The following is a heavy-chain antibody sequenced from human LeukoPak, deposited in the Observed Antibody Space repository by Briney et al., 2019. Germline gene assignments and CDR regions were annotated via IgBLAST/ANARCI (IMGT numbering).Heavy chain of an antibody. CDR1: GYSISSGYY. CDR2: IYHSGST. J-gene: IGHJ4*02. D-gene: IGHD6-19*01. Sequence: SETLSLTCAVSGYSISSGYYWGWIRQPPGKGLEWIGSIYHSGSTYYNPSPKSRVTISVDTSKNQFSLKLSSVTAADTAVYYCARQFGQWLVPGEFDYRGQGTLVTVSS. V-gene: IGHV4-38-2*01. CDR3: ARQFGQWLVPGEFDY.